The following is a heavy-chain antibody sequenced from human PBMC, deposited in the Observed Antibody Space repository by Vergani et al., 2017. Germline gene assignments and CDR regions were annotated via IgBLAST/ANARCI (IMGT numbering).Heavy chain of an antibody. V-gene: IGHV4-38-2*01. Sequence: QVQLQESGPGLVKPSQTLSLTCSVSGYSITSGYYWGWIRQPPGKGLELIATVFHSGSAYYNPSLRRRVTISVETSKNQFSLRLTTLTAADTAVYYCARQFWVSQGVGAFETWGRGTEVSVSS. D-gene: IGHD3-16*01. CDR3: ARQFWVSQGVGAFET. J-gene: IGHJ3*02. CDR1: GYSITSGYY. CDR2: VFHSGSA.